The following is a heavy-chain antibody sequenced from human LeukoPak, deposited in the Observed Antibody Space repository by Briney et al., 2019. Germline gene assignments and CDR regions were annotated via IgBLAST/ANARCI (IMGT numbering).Heavy chain of an antibody. Sequence: GESLKISCKTSGFSFTHYWIAWVRQMPGKGLEWMGIIYPADSDTRYIPSFQGQVTISADKSISTAFLQWSSLKASDTAMYYCARQPSITEPFDYWGQGTLVTVSS. CDR3: ARQPSITEPFDY. D-gene: IGHD5-12*01. V-gene: IGHV5-51*01. CDR1: GFSFTHYW. CDR2: IYPADSDT. J-gene: IGHJ4*02.